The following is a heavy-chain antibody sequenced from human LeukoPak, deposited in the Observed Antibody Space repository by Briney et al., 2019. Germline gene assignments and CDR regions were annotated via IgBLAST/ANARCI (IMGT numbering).Heavy chain of an antibody. Sequence: GGSLRLSCAASGFTFNSYSMNWVRQAPGKGLEWVSSISSSSSYIYYADSVKGRFTISRDNAKNSLYLQMNSLRAEDTAVYYCARGSIGDAFEIWGQGTMVTVSS. V-gene: IGHV3-21*01. D-gene: IGHD2/OR15-2a*01. CDR1: GFTFNSYS. CDR2: ISSSSSYI. J-gene: IGHJ3*02. CDR3: ARGSIGDAFEI.